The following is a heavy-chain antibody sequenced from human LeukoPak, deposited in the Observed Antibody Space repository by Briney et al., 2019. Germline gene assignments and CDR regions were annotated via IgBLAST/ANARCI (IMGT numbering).Heavy chain of an antibody. CDR2: ISGSGVTT. CDR1: GFTFSSYA. V-gene: IGHV3-23*01. CDR3: VKEKNGLFDY. J-gene: IGHJ4*02. Sequence: GGSLRLSCAASGFTFSSYAITWVRQAPGKGPEWVSAISGSGVTTFYADSVKGRFTISRDNSKSTLYLQMDSLRAEDTAVYYCVKEKNGLFDYWGQGTLVTVSS. D-gene: IGHD2-8*01.